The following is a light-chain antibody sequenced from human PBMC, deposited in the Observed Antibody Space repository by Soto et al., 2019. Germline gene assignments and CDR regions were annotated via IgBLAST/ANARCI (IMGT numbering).Light chain of an antibody. V-gene: IGKV3-15*01. CDR2: GAS. Sequence: EIVMTQSPATLSVSPGERVTLSCRASQSVSSNLAWYQQKPGQAPRLLICGASTRATGIPARFSGSGSGTEFTLTISSLQSEDFAVYYCQQYNNWPPYTFGQGTKLEIK. CDR3: QQYNNWPPYT. J-gene: IGKJ2*01. CDR1: QSVSSN.